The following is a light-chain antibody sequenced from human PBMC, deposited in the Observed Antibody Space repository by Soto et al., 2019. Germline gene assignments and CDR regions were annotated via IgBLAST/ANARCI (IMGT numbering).Light chain of an antibody. CDR3: QQYNNWPPGT. CDR2: GAS. V-gene: IGKV3-15*01. J-gene: IGKJ1*01. CDR1: QSVSSN. Sequence: EIVMTQSPATLSVSPGERATLSCRASQSVSSNLAWYQQKPGQAPRLLIYGASTRANGIPARFSGSGSGTEFTLTISRLQSEDFEVYYFQQYNNWPPGTFGQGTKVEIK.